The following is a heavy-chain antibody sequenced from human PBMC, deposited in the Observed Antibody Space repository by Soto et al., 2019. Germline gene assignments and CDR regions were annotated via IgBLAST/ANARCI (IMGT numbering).Heavy chain of an antibody. D-gene: IGHD6-13*01. CDR1: GDSINYQNW. Sequence: QVQLQESGPELVKPSGTLSLTCSVSGDSINYQNWWTWFRQPPGKRLEWIGDNYQTGRSNYNPSRTSRVTKSVDKSENQCSLKLTSVSAADTAVDYCARVEGAESSSWHPCESWGQAILVTVSS. CDR3: ARVEGAESSSWHPCES. J-gene: IGHJ5*02. V-gene: IGHV4-4*02. CDR2: NYQTGRS.